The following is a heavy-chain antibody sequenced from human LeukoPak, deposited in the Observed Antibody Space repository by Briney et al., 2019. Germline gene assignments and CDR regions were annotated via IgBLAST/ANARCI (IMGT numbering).Heavy chain of an antibody. D-gene: IGHD3-3*01. CDR1: GGSISSYY. Sequence: SETLSLTCTVSGGSISSYYWSWIRQPPGKGLEWIGYIYYSGSTNYNPSLKSRVTISIDTSKNQFSLKLTSVTAADTAIYYCAKSRSADFWSGYSFDHWGQGTLVTVSS. V-gene: IGHV4-59*01. CDR3: AKSRSADFWSGYSFDH. J-gene: IGHJ4*02. CDR2: IYYSGST.